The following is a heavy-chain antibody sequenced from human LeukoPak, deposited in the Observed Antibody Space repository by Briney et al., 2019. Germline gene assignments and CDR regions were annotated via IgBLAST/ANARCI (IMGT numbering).Heavy chain of an antibody. CDR1: GFTFSSYT. CDR2: FGTRSTSV. CDR3: AREVSEGFDF. Sequence: GGSLRLSCAASGFTFSSYTMSWVRQAPGKGLEWVSSFGTRSTSVYHAGSVKGRFAISRDNAKNSLYLQMNSLRAEDTALYYCAREVSEGFDFWGQGTLVTVSS. D-gene: IGHD3-22*01. J-gene: IGHJ4*02. V-gene: IGHV3-21*01.